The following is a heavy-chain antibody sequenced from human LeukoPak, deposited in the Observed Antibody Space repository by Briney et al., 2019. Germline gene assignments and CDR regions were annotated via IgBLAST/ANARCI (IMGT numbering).Heavy chain of an antibody. CDR3: AKTLPFYYGSGDYYYMDV. D-gene: IGHD3-10*01. CDR1: GFTFSSYA. Sequence: GGSLRVSSAASGFTFSSYAMCWVRQAPGEGLEWVSAISGSVGSTYYADSAKGRFTISRDNSTNTLYLQMNSLKAEDTAVYYCAKTLPFYYGSGDYYYMDVWGKGTTVTISS. CDR2: ISGSVGST. J-gene: IGHJ6*03. V-gene: IGHV3-23*01.